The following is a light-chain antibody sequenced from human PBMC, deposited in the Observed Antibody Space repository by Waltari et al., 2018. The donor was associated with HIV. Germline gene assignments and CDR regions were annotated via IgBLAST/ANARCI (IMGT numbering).Light chain of an antibody. Sequence: SYDLTQPPSVSVSPGQTASITCSGDKLGDKYASWYQQKAGQSPVRVIFQDRQRPSVTPDRFSGSNAGNTATLTISGTQAMDEADYYCQAWDSNTAHVLFGGGTKVTVL. V-gene: IGLV3-1*01. CDR3: QAWDSNTAHVL. J-gene: IGLJ2*01. CDR2: QDR. CDR1: KLGDKY.